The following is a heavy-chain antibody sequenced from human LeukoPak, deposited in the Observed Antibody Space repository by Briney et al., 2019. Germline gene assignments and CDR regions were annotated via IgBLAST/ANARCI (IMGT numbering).Heavy chain of an antibody. Sequence: KPSETLSLTCAVSGASISSSNYYWGRVRQSPGKGLEWIGNIYSSGNTYYNASLKSRVTMYIDTSKNQFSLKLSSVTAADTAVYYCARVHWNAYYFDYWGQGTLVTVSS. CDR1: GASISSSNYY. CDR3: ARVHWNAYYFDY. CDR2: IYSSGNT. V-gene: IGHV4-39*07. D-gene: IGHD1-1*01. J-gene: IGHJ4*02.